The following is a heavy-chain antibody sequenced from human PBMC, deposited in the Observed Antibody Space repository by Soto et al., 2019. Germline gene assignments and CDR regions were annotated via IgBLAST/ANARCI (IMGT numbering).Heavy chain of an antibody. CDR3: ARSDESDY. Sequence: QVQLVESGGGVVQPGRSLTLSCAASGFTFSNYGMHWVRQAPGKGLEWVAVIWYDGTSKYYADFVKCRFTISRDNSKNTLYLQMNSLRAEDTGVYYCARSDESDYWGQGTLVTVSS. CDR2: IWYDGTSK. CDR1: GFTFSNYG. V-gene: IGHV3-33*01. J-gene: IGHJ4*02.